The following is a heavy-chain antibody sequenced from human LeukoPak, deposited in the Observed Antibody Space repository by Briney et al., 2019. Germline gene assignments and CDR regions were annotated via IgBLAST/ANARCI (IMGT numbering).Heavy chain of an antibody. CDR1: GYTFTSYG. V-gene: IGHV1-18*01. D-gene: IGHD1-26*01. CDR3: ARSGTGGPYDAFDI. CDR2: ISAYNGST. Sequence: GASVKVSCKASGYTFTSYGISWVRQAPGQGLEWKGWISAYNGSTNYAQKLQGRVTMTTDTSTSTAYMELRSLRSDDTAVYYCARSGTGGPYDAFDIWGQGTMVTVSS. J-gene: IGHJ3*02.